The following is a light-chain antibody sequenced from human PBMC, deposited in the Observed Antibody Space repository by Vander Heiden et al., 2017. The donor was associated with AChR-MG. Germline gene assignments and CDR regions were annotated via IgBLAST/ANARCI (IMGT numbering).Light chain of an antibody. CDR3: SSYTSSSTVV. J-gene: IGLJ2*01. V-gene: IGLV2-14*03. CDR1: SSDVGGYNY. CDR2: DVS. Sequence: QSALTQPAPVSGSPGQSITISCTGTSSDVGGYNYVAWYQQHPRKAPKLMIYDVSNRPSGVSDRFSGSKSGNTASLTISGLQAEDEADYYCSSYTSSSTVVFGGGTKLTVL.